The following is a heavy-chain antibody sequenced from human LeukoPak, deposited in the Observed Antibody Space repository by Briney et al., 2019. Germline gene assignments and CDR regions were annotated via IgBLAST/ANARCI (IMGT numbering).Heavy chain of an antibody. V-gene: IGHV4-31*03. J-gene: IGHJ4*02. CDR3: ARDWSNYFDY. CDR1: GGSFSSGGYY. Sequence: PPETLSLTCTVSGGSFSSGGYYWSWIRQHPGKGLEWIGYIYYSGSTYYNPSLRSRVTISLDTSKNQFSLKLSSVTAADTAVYYCARDWSNYFDYWGQGTLVTVSS. CDR2: IYYSGST.